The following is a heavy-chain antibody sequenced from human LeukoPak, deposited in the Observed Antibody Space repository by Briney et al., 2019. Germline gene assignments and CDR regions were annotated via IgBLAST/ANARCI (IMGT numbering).Heavy chain of an antibody. CDR2: IYYSGSI. D-gene: IGHD5-18*01. Sequence: PSETLSLTCTVSGGSLSTYYWSWVRRPPGKGLEWIGYIYYSGSINYNPSLKSRVTISVHTSKNQFSLKLSSVTAADTAVYYCARARLRYSPFDYWGQGTLVTVSS. J-gene: IGHJ4*02. CDR3: ARARLRYSPFDY. CDR1: GGSLSTYY. V-gene: IGHV4-59*01.